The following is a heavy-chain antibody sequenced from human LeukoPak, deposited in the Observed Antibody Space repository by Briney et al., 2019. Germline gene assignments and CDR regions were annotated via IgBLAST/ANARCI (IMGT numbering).Heavy chain of an antibody. CDR3: ARAGYSSRWYTGWRAFDI. J-gene: IGHJ3*02. D-gene: IGHD6-13*01. V-gene: IGHV1-2*02. CDR2: INPNSGGT. Sequence: ASVKVSCKASGYTFTGYYMHWVRQAPGQGLEWMGWINPNSGGTNYAQKFQGRVTMTRDTSISTAYMELSRLRSDDTAVYYCARAGYSSRWYTGWRAFDIWGQGTMVTVSS. CDR1: GYTFTGYY.